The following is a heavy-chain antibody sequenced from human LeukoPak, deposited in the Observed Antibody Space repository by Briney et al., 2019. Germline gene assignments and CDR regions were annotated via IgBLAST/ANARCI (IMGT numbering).Heavy chain of an antibody. CDR1: GFTFSNAW. D-gene: IGHD1-7*01. Sequence: GGSLRLSCAASGFTFSNAWMSWVRQAPGKGLEWVGRIKSKTDGGTTDYAAPVKGRFTISRDDSKNTLYLQMNSLKTEHTAVYYCTTGPEYNWNYVGGRFDYWGQGTLATVSS. CDR3: TTGPEYNWNYVGGRFDY. CDR2: IKSKTDGGTT. V-gene: IGHV3-15*01. J-gene: IGHJ4*02.